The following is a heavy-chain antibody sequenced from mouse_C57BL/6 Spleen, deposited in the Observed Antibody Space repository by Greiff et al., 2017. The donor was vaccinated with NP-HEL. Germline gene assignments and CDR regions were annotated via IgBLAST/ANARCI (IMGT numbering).Heavy chain of an antibody. Sequence: EVKLMESGPELVKPGASVKIPCKASGYTFTDYNMDWVKQSHGKSLEWIGDINPNNGGTIYNQKFKGKATLTVDKSSSTAYMELRSLTSEDTAVYYCARFSSAYWGQGTLVTVSA. CDR2: INPNNGGT. J-gene: IGHJ3*01. V-gene: IGHV1-18*01. CDR3: ARFSSAY. CDR1: GYTFTDYN. D-gene: IGHD1-1*01.